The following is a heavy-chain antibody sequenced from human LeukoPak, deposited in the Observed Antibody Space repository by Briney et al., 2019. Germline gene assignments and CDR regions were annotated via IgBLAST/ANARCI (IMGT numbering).Heavy chain of an antibody. CDR3: ARESSGIAATDKIDY. J-gene: IGHJ4*02. Sequence: GGSLRLSCAASGFTFSRYSMTWVRQAPGKGLEWVSSFTSMSRTIYYADSVKGRFTISRDDAKESLYLQMNGLRADDTAIYYCARESSGIAATDKIDYWGQGALVTVSS. V-gene: IGHV3-21*01. D-gene: IGHD6-13*01. CDR2: FTSMSRTI. CDR1: GFTFSRYS.